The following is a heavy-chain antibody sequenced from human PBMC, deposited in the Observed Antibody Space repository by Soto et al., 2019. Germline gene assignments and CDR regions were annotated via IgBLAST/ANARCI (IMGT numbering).Heavy chain of an antibody. CDR1: GGSISSGGYY. Sequence: QVQLQESGPGLVKPSQTLSLTCTVSGGSISSGGYYWSWIRQHPGQGLEWVGYIYYSGSTYYNPTLKSRVTISVDSSKNHLSLKLSSVTAADTAVYYCARSSGGAAAGPFDYWGQGTLVTVSS. J-gene: IGHJ4*02. V-gene: IGHV4-31*03. D-gene: IGHD6-13*01. CDR3: ARSSGGAAAGPFDY. CDR2: IYYSGST.